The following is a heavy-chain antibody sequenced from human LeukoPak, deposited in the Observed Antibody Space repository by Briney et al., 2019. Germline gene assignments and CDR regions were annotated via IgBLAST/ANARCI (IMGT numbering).Heavy chain of an antibody. Sequence: PSETLSLTCAVSGGSISSSNWWSWVRQPPGKGLEWIGEIYHSGSTNYNPSLKSRVTVSVDKSKNQFSLKLSSVTAADTAVYYCARAIPEPSYDFWSGYYTPDWGMDVWGQGTTVTVSS. CDR1: GGSISSSNW. J-gene: IGHJ6*02. V-gene: IGHV4-4*02. CDR2: IYHSGST. CDR3: ARAIPEPSYDFWSGYYTPDWGMDV. D-gene: IGHD3-3*01.